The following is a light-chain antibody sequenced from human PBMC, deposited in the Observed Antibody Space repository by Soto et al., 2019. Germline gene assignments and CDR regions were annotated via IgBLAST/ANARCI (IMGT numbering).Light chain of an antibody. CDR3: QQYGTSPET. CDR1: QSVSSR. V-gene: IGKV1-5*01. J-gene: IGKJ1*01. Sequence: DIQMTQSPFTLSASGGDRVTITCRASQSVSSRLAWHQQKPGKAPKVLIYDASNLKSGVPSRFSGSGSGTEFTLTISSLQPDDFATYYCQQYGTSPETFGQGSKVQ. CDR2: DAS.